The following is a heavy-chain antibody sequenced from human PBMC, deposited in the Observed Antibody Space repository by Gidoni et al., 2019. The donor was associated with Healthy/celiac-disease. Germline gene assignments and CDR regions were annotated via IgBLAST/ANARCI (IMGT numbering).Heavy chain of an antibody. V-gene: IGHV5-51*01. CDR1: GYRFTSYW. CDR3: ARGILSRYCSSTSCYPYGMDV. J-gene: IGHJ6*02. Sequence: EVQLVQSGAEVKKPGESLKISCKGSGYRFTSYWIGWVRQMPGKGLEWMGIIYPGDSDTRYSPSFQGQVTISADKSISTAYLQWSSLKASDTAMYYCARGILSRYCSSTSCYPYGMDVWGQGTTVTVSS. D-gene: IGHD2-2*01. CDR2: IYPGDSDT.